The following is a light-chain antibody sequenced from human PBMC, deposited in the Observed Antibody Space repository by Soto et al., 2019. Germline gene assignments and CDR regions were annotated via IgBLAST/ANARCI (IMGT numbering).Light chain of an antibody. J-gene: IGLJ3*02. CDR3: SSSKV. CDR2: EVS. Sequence: QSALTQPPSASGSPGQSVTISCTGTSSDVGGYNYVSWYQQHPGKAPKLMIYEVSKRPSGVPDRFSGSKSGNTASLTVSGLQAEDEADYYCSSSKVFGGGTKQTVL. V-gene: IGLV2-8*01. CDR1: SSDVGGYNY.